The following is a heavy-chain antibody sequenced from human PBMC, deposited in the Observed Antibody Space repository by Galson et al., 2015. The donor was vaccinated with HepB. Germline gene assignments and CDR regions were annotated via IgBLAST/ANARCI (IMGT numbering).Heavy chain of an antibody. CDR3: ARELRYSSGWAEMTYYYYYGMDV. J-gene: IGHJ6*02. Sequence: SLRLSCAASGFTFSSYGMHWVRQAPGKGLEWVAVIWYDGSNKYYADSVKGRFTISRDNSKNTLYLQMNSLRAEDTAVYYCARELRYSSGWAEMTYYYYYGMDVWGQGTTVTVSS. CDR1: GFTFSSYG. D-gene: IGHD6-19*01. CDR2: IWYDGSNK. V-gene: IGHV3-33*01.